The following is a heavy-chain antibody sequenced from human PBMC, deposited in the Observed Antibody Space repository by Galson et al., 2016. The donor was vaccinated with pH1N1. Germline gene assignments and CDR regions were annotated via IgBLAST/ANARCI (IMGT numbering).Heavy chain of an antibody. CDR1: GGSISSDYYF. J-gene: IGHJ5*02. V-gene: IGHV4-61*02. Sequence: TLSLTCSVSGGSISSDYYFWSLLRQPAGKGLEWIGRIFSSGSTNYDPSLQSPVNLSIDKPKNQLSLRMTSVTAADTAVYFCARSACSLLSLSCYLAADRWFDPWGQGTLVTVSS. D-gene: IGHD2-2*01. CDR3: ARSACSLLSLSCYLAADRWFDP. CDR2: IFSSGST.